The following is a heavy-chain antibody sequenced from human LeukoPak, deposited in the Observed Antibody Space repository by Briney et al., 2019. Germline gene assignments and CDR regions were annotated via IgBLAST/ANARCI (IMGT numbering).Heavy chain of an antibody. D-gene: IGHD1-26*01. CDR3: ARDNGGSYYDAFDI. V-gene: IGHV4-4*07. CDR2: IYTSGST. J-gene: IGHJ3*02. CDR1: GGSISSYY. Sequence: PSETLSLTCTVSGGSISSYYWSWIRQPAGKGLEWLSRIYTSGSTNYNPSLKSRVTMSVDTSKNQFSLKLSSVTAADTAVYYCARDNGGSYYDAFDIWGQGTMVTVSS.